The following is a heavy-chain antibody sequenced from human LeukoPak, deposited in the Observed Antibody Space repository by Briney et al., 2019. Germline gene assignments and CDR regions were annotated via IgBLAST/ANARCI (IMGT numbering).Heavy chain of an antibody. CDR2: IYTSGST. Sequence: PSETLSLTCTVSGGSISSYYWSWIRQPAGKGLEWIGRIYTSGSTNYNPSLKSRVTMSVDTSKNQFSLKLSSVTAADTAVYYCAREASLVRGIFITRYGLDVWGKGTTVTVSS. D-gene: IGHD3-10*01. J-gene: IGHJ6*04. CDR3: AREASLVRGIFITRYGLDV. V-gene: IGHV4-4*07. CDR1: GGSISSYY.